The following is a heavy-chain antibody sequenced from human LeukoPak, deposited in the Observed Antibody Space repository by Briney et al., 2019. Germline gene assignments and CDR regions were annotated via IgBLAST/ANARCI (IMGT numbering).Heavy chain of an antibody. V-gene: IGHV3-7*01. Sequence: GGSLRLSCAASGFTFSHYWMSWVRQAPGKGLEWVANVKPDGSDKYYVDSVKGRFTISRDNAKNTLYLQMNSLRAEDTAVYYCARVSGLGMNEYYQHWGQGTLVTVAS. J-gene: IGHJ1*01. D-gene: IGHD3-10*01. CDR1: GFTFSHYW. CDR3: ARVSGLGMNEYYQH. CDR2: VKPDGSDK.